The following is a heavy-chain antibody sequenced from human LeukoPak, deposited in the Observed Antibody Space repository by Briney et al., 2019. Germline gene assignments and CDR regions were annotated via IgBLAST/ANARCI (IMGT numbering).Heavy chain of an antibody. Sequence: PGRSLRLSCAASGFNFNSYAVHWVRQAPGKGLEWVAFISYDGSNTYHADSVKGRFTISRDTSKTTVYLQMNSLRAEDTAVYYCATELRILSWGVDAFDIWGQGTMVIVCS. D-gene: IGHD3-10*01. CDR3: ATELRILSWGVDAFDI. CDR1: GFNFNSYA. V-gene: IGHV3-30*04. J-gene: IGHJ3*02. CDR2: ISYDGSNT.